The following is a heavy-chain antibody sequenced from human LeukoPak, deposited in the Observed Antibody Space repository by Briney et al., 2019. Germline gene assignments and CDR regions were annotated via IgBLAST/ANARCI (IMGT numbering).Heavy chain of an antibody. CDR3: ARGITYSGSYSGAFDI. V-gene: IGHV4-34*01. Sequence: LETLSLTCAVYGGSFSGYYWSWIRQPPGKGLEWIGEINHSGSTNYNPSLKSRVTISVDTSKNQFSLKLSSVTAADTAVYYCARGITYSGSYSGAFDIWGQGTMVTVSS. CDR2: INHSGST. J-gene: IGHJ3*02. D-gene: IGHD1-26*01. CDR1: GGSFSGYY.